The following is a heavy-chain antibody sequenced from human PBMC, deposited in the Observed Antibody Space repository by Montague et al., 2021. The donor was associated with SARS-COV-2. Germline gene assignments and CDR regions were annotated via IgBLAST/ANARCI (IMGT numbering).Heavy chain of an antibody. J-gene: IGHJ4*02. CDR1: GFTFSTYS. CDR2: ISRSSSDK. V-gene: IGHV3-21*01. Sequence: SLRLSCAASGFTFSTYSMNWVRQAPGKGLEWVSCISRSSSDKYYADSVKGRFTISRDNAKNSLYLQMNSLRAQDTAVYYCVRPLYSSGSLDYWGQGTLVAVSS. CDR3: VRPLYSSGSLDY. D-gene: IGHD6-25*01.